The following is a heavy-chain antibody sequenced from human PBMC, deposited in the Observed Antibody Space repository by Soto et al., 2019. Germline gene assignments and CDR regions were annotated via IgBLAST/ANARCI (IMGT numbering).Heavy chain of an antibody. Sequence: PSETLSLTCAVSGDSITSSNWWSWVRQAPEKGLEWIGEIYHSGATTYNPSLKNRATISVDPSNNHFSLKLTSVTAADTAVYFCARDLGTGNDYWGRATLVTVSS. CDR2: IYHSGAT. J-gene: IGHJ4*02. V-gene: IGHV4-4*02. CDR1: GDSITSSNW. CDR3: ARDLGTGNDY.